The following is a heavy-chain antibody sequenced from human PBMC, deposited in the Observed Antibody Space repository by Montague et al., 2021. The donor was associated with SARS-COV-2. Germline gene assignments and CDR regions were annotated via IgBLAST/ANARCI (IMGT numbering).Heavy chain of an antibody. J-gene: IGHJ4*02. CDR3: ARGTKRVLTYDYDSSGYASDY. CDR1: GGSFSGYY. CDR2: NNHSGGT. D-gene: IGHD3-22*01. Sequence: SETLSLTCAVYGGSFSGYYWSWIRQPPGKGLEWIGENNHSGGTKYNPSLKSRVTISVDTSKNQFSLKLSSVTAADTAVYYCARGTKRVLTYDYDSSGYASDYWGQGTLVTASS. V-gene: IGHV4-34*01.